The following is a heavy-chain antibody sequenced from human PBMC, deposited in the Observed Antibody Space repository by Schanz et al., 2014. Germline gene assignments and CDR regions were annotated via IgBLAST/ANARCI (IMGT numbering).Heavy chain of an antibody. D-gene: IGHD6-19*01. V-gene: IGHV7-4-1*02. CDR1: GYTFPSYG. CDR3: TTETIAMAGTFSI. Sequence: QVQLVQSGREVKKPGASVKVSCKASGYTFPSYGISWVRQAPGQGLEWMGWINTNTGNPTYAQGFTGRFVFSLDTSVSTAYLQISSLKAEDTAAYYCTTETIAMAGTFSIWGQGTLVTVSS. CDR2: INTNTGNP. J-gene: IGHJ4*02.